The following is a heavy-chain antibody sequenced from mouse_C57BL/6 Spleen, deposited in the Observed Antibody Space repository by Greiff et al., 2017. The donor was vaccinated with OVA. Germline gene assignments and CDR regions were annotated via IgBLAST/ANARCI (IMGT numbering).Heavy chain of an antibody. CDR2: IDPEDGDT. CDR1: GFNINDYY. D-gene: IGHD2-1*01. J-gene: IGHJ1*03. CDR3: TTRNYAWYFDV. V-gene: IGHV14-1*01. Sequence: EVQLQQSGAEFVRPGASVKLSCTASGFNINDYYMHWVQQKPEQGLEWIGRIDPEDGDTEYAPNVQGKATMTADTSSNTAYLQLSSLTSEDTAVYYCTTRNYAWYFDVWGTGTTVTVSS.